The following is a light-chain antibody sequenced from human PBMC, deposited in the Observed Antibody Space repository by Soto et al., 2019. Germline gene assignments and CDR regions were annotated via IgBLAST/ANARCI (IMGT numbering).Light chain of an antibody. CDR1: SSDVGGYNF. J-gene: IGLJ2*01. Sequence: QSALTQPASVSGSLGQAITISCTGTSSDVGGYNFVSWYQQFPGKAPKLMIYEVRNRPSGVSNRFSGSKSGNTASLTISGLKSEDVADYYCSSYTFTSTLVVFGGGTKLTVL. CDR3: SSYTFTSTLVV. CDR2: EVR. V-gene: IGLV2-14*01.